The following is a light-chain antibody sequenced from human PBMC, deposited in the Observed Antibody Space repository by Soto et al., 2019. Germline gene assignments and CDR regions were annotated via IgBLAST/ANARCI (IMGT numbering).Light chain of an antibody. V-gene: IGKV3-15*01. J-gene: IGKJ3*01. CDR3: QQYNNWRLA. CDR2: GAS. Sequence: EIVMTQSPATLSVSPGERATLSCRASQSVSSNLAWYQQKPGQAPRLLIYGASTRATCIPARSSGSGSGTESTLTNSSLQSEDLAVYDCQQYNNWRLAFGPGTKVDIE. CDR1: QSVSSN.